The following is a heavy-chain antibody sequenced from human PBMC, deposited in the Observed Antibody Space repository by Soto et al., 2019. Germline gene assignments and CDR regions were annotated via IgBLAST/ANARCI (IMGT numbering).Heavy chain of an antibody. CDR3: ARLRNDILTGYYLDY. Sequence: WETLSLTCAVYGGSFSGYYWSWIRQPPGKGLEWIGEINHSGSTNYNPSLKSRVTISVDTSKNQFSLKLSSVTAADTAVYYCARLRNDILTGYYLDYWGQGTLVTVSS. D-gene: IGHD3-9*01. CDR2: INHSGST. V-gene: IGHV4-34*01. CDR1: GGSFSGYY. J-gene: IGHJ4*02.